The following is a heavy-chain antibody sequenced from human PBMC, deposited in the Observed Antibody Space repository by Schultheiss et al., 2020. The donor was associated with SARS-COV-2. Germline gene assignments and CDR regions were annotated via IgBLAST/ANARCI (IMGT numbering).Heavy chain of an antibody. D-gene: IGHD6-6*01. CDR3: ARGYSSSSSPFEY. CDR2: ISHSGSS. Sequence: SETLSLTCAVSGYSISSTNWWSWVRQPPGKGLEWIGEISHSGSSNYNPSLKSRLTLSVDKSKNQFSLRLSSVTAADTAVYYCARGYSSSSSPFEYWGQGALVPVSS. V-gene: IGHV4-4*02. J-gene: IGHJ4*02. CDR1: GYSISSTNW.